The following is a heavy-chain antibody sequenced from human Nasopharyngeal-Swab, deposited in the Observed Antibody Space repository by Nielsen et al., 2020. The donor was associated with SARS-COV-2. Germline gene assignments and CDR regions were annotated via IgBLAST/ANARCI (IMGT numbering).Heavy chain of an antibody. V-gene: IGHV3-48*03. D-gene: IGHD5-18*01. CDR3: AREMGYSYGWDY. CDR2: ISSTGTTI. J-gene: IGHJ4*02. Sequence: VRQAPGKGLEWISYISSTGTTIYYADSVKGRFTISRDNAKNSLFLQMNSLGAEDTALYYCAREMGYSYGWDYWGQGTQVTVSS.